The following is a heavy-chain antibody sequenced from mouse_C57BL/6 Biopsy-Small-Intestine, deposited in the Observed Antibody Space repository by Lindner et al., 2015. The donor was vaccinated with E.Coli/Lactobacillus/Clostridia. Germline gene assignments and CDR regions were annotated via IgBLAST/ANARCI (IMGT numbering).Heavy chain of an antibody. V-gene: IGHV1-4*01. J-gene: IGHJ1*01. D-gene: IGHD1-1*02. CDR1: AGTFSSYA. CDR3: ARLVVVAATYYYYGMDA. CDR2: IIPILGTA. Sequence: SVKVSCKASAGTFSSYAMSWVRQAPGQGLEWMGTIIPILGTAKYAQKFQDRVTITADESTRTVYMELSNLRSEDTAVYFCARLVVVAATYYYYGMDAWGQGTTVTVSA.